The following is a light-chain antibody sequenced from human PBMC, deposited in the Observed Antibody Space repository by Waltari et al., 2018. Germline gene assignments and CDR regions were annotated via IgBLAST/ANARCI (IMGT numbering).Light chain of an antibody. Sequence: DIQLTQSPYSLSASVGDRVTITCRASQSVSSYLNWYQHKPGRAPKLLIYATSSLQSGVPSRFSGSGSGTDFTLTITSLQPEDFATYYCQQSYNTPRIFGGGTNVEIK. V-gene: IGKV1-39*01. CDR3: QQSYNTPRI. J-gene: IGKJ4*01. CDR1: QSVSSY. CDR2: ATS.